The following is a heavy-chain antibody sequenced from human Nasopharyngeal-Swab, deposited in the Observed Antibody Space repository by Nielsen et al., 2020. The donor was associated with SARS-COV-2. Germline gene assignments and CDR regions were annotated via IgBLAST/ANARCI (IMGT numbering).Heavy chain of an antibody. CDR3: ARDTVKRRWLQLDSGYYYYYGMDV. J-gene: IGHJ6*02. CDR2: IYYSGST. D-gene: IGHD5-24*01. Sequence: WIRQPPGKGLEWIGSIYYSGSTYYNPSLKSRVTISVDTSKNQFSPKLSSVTAADTAVYYCARDTVKRRWLQLDSGYYYYYGMDVWGQGTTVTVSS. V-gene: IGHV4-39*07.